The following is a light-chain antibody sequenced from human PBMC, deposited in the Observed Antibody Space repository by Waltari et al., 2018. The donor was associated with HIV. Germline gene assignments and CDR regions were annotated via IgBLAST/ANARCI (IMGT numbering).Light chain of an antibody. J-gene: IGKJ1*01. CDR2: RAS. CDR3: QQYDISSRT. Sequence: DIQMTQSPFTLSASVGDSVSITCRAGQDIGRWLAWYQQKSGKAPKLIIFRASNLQDGVPSRFSGSGSGTEFTLTISSLEPDDFATYYCQQYDISSRTFGQGTRVEI. V-gene: IGKV1-5*03. CDR1: QDIGRW.